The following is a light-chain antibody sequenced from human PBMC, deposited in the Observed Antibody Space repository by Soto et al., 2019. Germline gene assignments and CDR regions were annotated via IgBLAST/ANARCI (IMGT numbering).Light chain of an antibody. V-gene: IGLV2-14*01. CDR2: EVS. J-gene: IGLJ2*01. CDR1: SSDVGGYNH. CDR3: SSYARTSNLAV. Sequence: QSALTQPASVSGSPGQSITISCTGTSSDVGGYNHVSWYQQHPGKGPKLLIYEVSHRPSGISDRFSASKSGNTASLTISGLRAEDEADYFCSSYARTSNLAVFGGGPKLTVL.